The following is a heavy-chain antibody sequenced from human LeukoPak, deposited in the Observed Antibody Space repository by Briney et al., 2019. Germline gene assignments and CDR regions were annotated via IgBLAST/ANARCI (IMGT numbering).Heavy chain of an antibody. J-gene: IGHJ1*01. CDR2: IYYSGST. D-gene: IGHD2-15*01. V-gene: IGHV4-39*01. CDR1: GGSISSSSYY. CDR3: ARHLFPNAPLLQH. Sequence: PSETLSLTCTVSGGSISSSSYYWGWIRQPPGKGLEWIGSIYYSGSTYYNPSLKSRVTISVDTSKNQFSLKLSSVTAADTAVYYCARHLFPNAPLLQHWGQGTLVTVSS.